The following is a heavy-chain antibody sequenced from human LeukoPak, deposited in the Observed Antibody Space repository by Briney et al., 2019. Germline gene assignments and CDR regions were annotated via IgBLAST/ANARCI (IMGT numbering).Heavy chain of an antibody. D-gene: IGHD3/OR15-3a*01. V-gene: IGHV4-38-2*01. CDR3: ARQLGIKPYYMDV. Sequence: SETLSLTCAVSGYSLSSGSYWGWIRQPPGKGLEWIGSIYHSGSTYYNPSLKSRVTISVDTSKNQFSLKLSSVTAADTAVYYCARQLGIKPYYMDVWGKGTTVTVSS. CDR2: IYHSGST. CDR1: GYSLSSGSY. J-gene: IGHJ6*03.